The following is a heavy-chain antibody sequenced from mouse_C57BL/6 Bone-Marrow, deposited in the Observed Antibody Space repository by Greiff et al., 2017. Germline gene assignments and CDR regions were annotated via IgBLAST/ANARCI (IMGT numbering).Heavy chain of an antibody. CDR3: ARYGSSSFAY. CDR1: GFTFSSFA. V-gene: IGHV5-4*03. Sequence: EVTLVESGGGLVKPGGSLKLSCAASGFTFSSFAMSWVRKTPEKRLEWVAPISDGGSYTYYPDNVQSRFTISRDNAKNNLYLQMSHLKSENTSMYYCARYGSSSFAYWGQGTLVTVSA. CDR2: ISDGGSYT. J-gene: IGHJ3*01. D-gene: IGHD1-1*01.